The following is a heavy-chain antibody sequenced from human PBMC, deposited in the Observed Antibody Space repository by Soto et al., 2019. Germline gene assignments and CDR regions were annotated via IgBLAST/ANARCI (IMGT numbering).Heavy chain of an antibody. Sequence: QVQLVESGGGVVQPGRSLRLSCAASGFTFSSYGMHWVRQAPGKGLEWVAVISYDGSNKYYADSVKGRFTISRDNSKTTLYRQMNSLRAEDTAVYYCAKGGRDYYYYYYGMDVWGQGTTVTVSS. D-gene: IGHD2-21*01. CDR2: ISYDGSNK. CDR3: AKGGRDYYYYYYGMDV. V-gene: IGHV3-30*18. J-gene: IGHJ6*02. CDR1: GFTFSSYG.